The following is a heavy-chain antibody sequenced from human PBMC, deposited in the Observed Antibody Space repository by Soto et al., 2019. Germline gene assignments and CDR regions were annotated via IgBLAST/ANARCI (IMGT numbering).Heavy chain of an antibody. D-gene: IGHD3-10*01. CDR1: GYTFPNYG. CDR3: VRDLDGSGAYYTDF. Sequence: ASVKVSCKASGYTFPNYGITWVRQAPGQGLEWMGWISAYKTNIKYAQKFQGRVTLTTDTSTSTAYMELRSLRSDDTAIYYCVRDLDGSGAYYTDFWGQGTLVTVSS. CDR2: ISAYKTNI. J-gene: IGHJ4*02. V-gene: IGHV1-18*01.